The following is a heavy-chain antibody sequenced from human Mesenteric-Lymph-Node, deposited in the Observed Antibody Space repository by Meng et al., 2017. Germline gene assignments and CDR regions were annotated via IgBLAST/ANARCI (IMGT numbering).Heavy chain of an antibody. CDR2: FDPEDGET. CDR1: GYTITELS. J-gene: IGHJ4*02. CDR3: AGRQTRAVAVWYFDY. D-gene: IGHD6-19*01. V-gene: IGHV1-24*01. Sequence: ASVQVSCKVSGYTITELSMHWLLQAPGKGHEWWGGFDPEDGETIDEQKFQGRVTMTEDTSTDTAYMELSSLRSEDTAVYYCAGRQTRAVAVWYFDYWGQGTLVTVSS.